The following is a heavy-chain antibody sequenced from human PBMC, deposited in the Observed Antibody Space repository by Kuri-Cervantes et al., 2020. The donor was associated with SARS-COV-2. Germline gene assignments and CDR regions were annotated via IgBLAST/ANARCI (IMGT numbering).Heavy chain of an antibody. CDR3: AGGYYDFWSGYYPGMDV. D-gene: IGHD3-3*01. Sequence: GESLKISCAASGFTFSDYYMSWIRQAPGKGLEWVSYISSSSSYTNYADSVKGRFTISRDNAKNSLYLQMNSLRAEDTAVYYCAGGYYDFWSGYYPGMDVWGQGTTVTVSS. V-gene: IGHV3-11*03. CDR2: ISSSSSYT. CDR1: GFTFSDYY. J-gene: IGHJ6*02.